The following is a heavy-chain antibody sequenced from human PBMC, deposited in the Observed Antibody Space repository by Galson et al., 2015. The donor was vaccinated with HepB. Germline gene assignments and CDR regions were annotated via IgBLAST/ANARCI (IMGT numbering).Heavy chain of an antibody. CDR2: IIPIVGSG. Sequence: SVKVSCKASGGTFSSHTISWPRQAPGQGLEWMGGIIPIVGSGNYAQKFQGRVTITADESKSTTYVELSSLRSEDTAVYYCARQYDTSGYYAYWGQGTLVTVSS. V-gene: IGHV1-69*13. J-gene: IGHJ4*02. CDR3: ARQYDTSGYYAY. CDR1: GGTFSSHT. D-gene: IGHD3-22*01.